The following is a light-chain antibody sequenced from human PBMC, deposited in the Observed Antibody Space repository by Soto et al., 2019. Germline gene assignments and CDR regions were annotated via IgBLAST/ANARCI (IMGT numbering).Light chain of an antibody. V-gene: IGKV3-11*01. CDR2: DAS. CDR3: QQRYNWPWT. Sequence: EIVLTQSPGTLSLSPWERAALSCMASQSIRNFLAWYQQKPGQAPRLLIYDASNRATGIPPRFSGSGSGTDFTLAISGLEPEDFAVYYCQQRYNWPWTFGQGTKVDIK. J-gene: IGKJ1*01. CDR1: QSIRNF.